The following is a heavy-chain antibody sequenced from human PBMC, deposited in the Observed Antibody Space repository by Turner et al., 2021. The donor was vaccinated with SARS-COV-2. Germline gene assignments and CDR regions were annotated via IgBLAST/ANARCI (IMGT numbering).Heavy chain of an antibody. CDR1: GFTFNIYA. D-gene: IGHD3-22*01. CDR2: IWNDGSQK. Sequence: QVQLVESGGGVVQPGRSLRLSCAASGFTFNIYAMHWVRQAPGKGLEWVAVIWNDGSQKYYADSVKGRFTISRDNSKNMVYLQMNSLRAEDTAVYYCARLDDSGHWGAFDIWGQGTMVTVSS. J-gene: IGHJ3*02. CDR3: ARLDDSGHWGAFDI. V-gene: IGHV3-33*08.